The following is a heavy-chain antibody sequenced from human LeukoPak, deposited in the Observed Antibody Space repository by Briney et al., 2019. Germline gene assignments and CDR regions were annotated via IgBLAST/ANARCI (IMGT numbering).Heavy chain of an antibody. CDR3: ANPLRNY. J-gene: IGHJ4*01. CDR1: GGSFSVYY. CDR2: INHSGST. V-gene: IGHV4-34*01. Sequence: SQTLSLTCAVYGGSFSVYYWSWIRQPPGKGLEWMGEINHSGSTNYHPSLRTRVTISVDTSKNQFTLKLSPLTPTATAGYSGANPLRNYWGQGTPVTVSS.